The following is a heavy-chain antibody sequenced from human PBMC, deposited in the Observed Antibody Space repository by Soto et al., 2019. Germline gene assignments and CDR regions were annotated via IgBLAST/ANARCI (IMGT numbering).Heavy chain of an antibody. Sequence: GASVKVSCKASGYTFTSYAMHWVRQAPGQPLEWLGWISLYSDGTNYAQKFQGRGSMTTDTSTTTAYMELRSLRSDDTAVYYCARVVPGAEAWFGPWGQGTLVTVS. J-gene: IGHJ5*02. CDR3: ARVVPGAEAWFGP. CDR2: ISLYSDGT. CDR1: GYTFTSYA. D-gene: IGHD2-2*01. V-gene: IGHV1-18*01.